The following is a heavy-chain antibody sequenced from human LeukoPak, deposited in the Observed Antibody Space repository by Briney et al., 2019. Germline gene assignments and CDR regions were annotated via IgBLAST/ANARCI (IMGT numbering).Heavy chain of an antibody. J-gene: IGHJ4*02. V-gene: IGHV3-74*01. CDR3: ARDKGWHDYFDY. Sequence: GGSLRLSCAASGFTFSSYWMHWVRQAPGKGLVWVSHINSDGSSITYADSVKGRFTISRDNAKNTLYLQMNSLRVEDTAVYYCARDKGWHDYFDYWGQGTLVTVSS. CDR2: INSDGSSI. CDR1: GFTFSSYW. D-gene: IGHD2-15*01.